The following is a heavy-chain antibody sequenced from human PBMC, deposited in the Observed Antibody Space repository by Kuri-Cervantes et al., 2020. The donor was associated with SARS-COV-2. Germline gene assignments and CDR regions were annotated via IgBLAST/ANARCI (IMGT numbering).Heavy chain of an antibody. D-gene: IGHD3-3*01. CDR3: ARQMMSSITIFGVVITRNWFDP. CDR1: GDSISSSYY. CDR2: IYYSGST. V-gene: IGHV4-39*01. J-gene: IGHJ5*02. Sequence: SETLSLTCTVSGDSISSSYYWSWIRQPPGKGLEWIGSIYYSGSTYYNPSLKSRVTISVDTSKNQFSLKLSSVTAADTAVYYCARQMMSSITIFGVVITRNWFDPWGQGTLVTVSS.